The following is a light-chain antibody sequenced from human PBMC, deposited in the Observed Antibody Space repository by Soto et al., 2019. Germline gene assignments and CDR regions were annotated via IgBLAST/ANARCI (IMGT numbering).Light chain of an antibody. CDR2: EVT. J-gene: IGLJ1*01. CDR1: SRDIGNYNY. Sequence: QSVLAQPAAVSGCPGQSITISCTGTSRDIGNYNYVSWYQHHPGKAPKLMIYEVTSRPSGVSDRFSGSKSGMTASLTISGLQPEDEADYFCASYRSANTLVVFGTGTKVTVL. V-gene: IGLV2-14*01. CDR3: ASYRSANTLVV.